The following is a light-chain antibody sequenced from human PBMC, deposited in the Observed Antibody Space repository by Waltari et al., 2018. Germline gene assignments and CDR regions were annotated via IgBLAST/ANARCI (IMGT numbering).Light chain of an antibody. Sequence: QSALTQPPSASASPGQSVTISCPGTSSDVGGYNYVSWYQHHPAKAPKLMIYEVSKRPSGVPDRFSGSKSGNTASLTVSGLQAEDEADYYCSSYAGSNNLVFGGGTKLTVL. J-gene: IGLJ2*01. V-gene: IGLV2-8*01. CDR2: EVS. CDR3: SSYAGSNNLV. CDR1: SSDVGGYNY.